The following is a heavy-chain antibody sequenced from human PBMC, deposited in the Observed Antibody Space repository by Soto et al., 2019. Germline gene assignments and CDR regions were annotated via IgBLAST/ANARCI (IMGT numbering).Heavy chain of an antibody. J-gene: IGHJ6*02. Sequence: SETLSLTCTVSGGAISIYYWSWIRQPPGKGLEWIGSISYSGSTNYNPSLKSRVTISVDTSKNQCSLKRSSVTGADTAVYYCAGVERARYAFWSGMRHSMDVWGQGTTVTVSS. D-gene: IGHD3-3*01. CDR3: AGVERARYAFWSGMRHSMDV. CDR2: ISYSGST. CDR1: GGAISIYY. V-gene: IGHV4-59*01.